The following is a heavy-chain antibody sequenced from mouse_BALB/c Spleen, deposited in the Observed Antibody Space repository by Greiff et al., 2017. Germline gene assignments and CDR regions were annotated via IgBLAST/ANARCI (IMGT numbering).Heavy chain of an antibody. J-gene: IGHJ4*01. CDR2: IYPGNSDT. CDR1: GYTFTSYW. V-gene: IGHV1-5*01. Sequence: VQLQQSGTVLARPGASVKMSCKASGYTFTSYWMHWVKQRPGQGLEWIGAIYPGNSDTSYNQKFKGKAKRTAVTSTSTAYMELSSLTNEDSAVYYCTRYLYAMDYWGQGTSVTVSS. CDR3: TRYLYAMDY. D-gene: IGHD5-1*01.